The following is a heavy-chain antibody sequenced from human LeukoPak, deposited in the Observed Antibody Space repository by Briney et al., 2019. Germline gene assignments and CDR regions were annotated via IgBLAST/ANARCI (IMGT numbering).Heavy chain of an antibody. J-gene: IGHJ4*02. V-gene: IGHV3-15*01. D-gene: IGHD1-26*01. CDR1: GFTFSNAW. CDR3: TTLIVGATANNY. Sequence: GGSLRLSCAASGFTFSNAWMSWVRQAPGKGLEWVGRIKSKTDGGTTDYAAPVKGRFTISRDDSKNTLYLQMNSLKTEDTAVYYCTTLIVGATANNYRGQGTLVTVSS. CDR2: IKSKTDGGTT.